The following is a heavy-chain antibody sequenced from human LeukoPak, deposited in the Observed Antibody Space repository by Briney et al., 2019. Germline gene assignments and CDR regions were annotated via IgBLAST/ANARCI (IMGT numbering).Heavy chain of an antibody. Sequence: GGSLRLSCAASGFTFSSYNMNWVRQAPGKGLEWVSSITSSSSYIYYADSVKGRFTISRDNAKNTLYLQMNSLRAEDTAVYYCARESYCSGGSCYSGRAFDIWGQGTMATVSS. CDR3: ARESYCSGGSCYSGRAFDI. J-gene: IGHJ3*02. CDR1: GFTFSSYN. V-gene: IGHV3-21*01. D-gene: IGHD2-15*01. CDR2: ITSSSSYI.